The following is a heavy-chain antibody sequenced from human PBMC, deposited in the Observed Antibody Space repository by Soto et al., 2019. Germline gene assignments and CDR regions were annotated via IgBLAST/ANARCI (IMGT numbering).Heavy chain of an antibody. CDR3: ASHPVDTAMVNYFDY. D-gene: IGHD5-18*01. CDR1: GFTVSSNY. Sequence: EVQLVESGGGLVQPGGSLRLSCAASGFTVSSNYMSWVRQAPGKGLEWVSVIYSGGSTYYADSVKGRFTISRHNSKNTLYLQMNRLRAEDTAVYYCASHPVDTAMVNYFDYWGQGTLVTVSS. CDR2: IYSGGST. J-gene: IGHJ4*02. V-gene: IGHV3-53*04.